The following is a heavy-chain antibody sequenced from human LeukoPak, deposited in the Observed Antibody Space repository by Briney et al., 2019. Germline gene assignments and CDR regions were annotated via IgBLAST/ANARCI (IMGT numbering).Heavy chain of an antibody. CDR2: ISWDGGST. CDR3: AKDITRGPYDYVWGSYLDY. CDR1: GFTFDDYA. Sequence: PGGSLRLSCAASGFTFDDYAMHWVRQAPGKGLEWVSLISWDGGSTYYADSVKGRFTISRDNSKNSLYLQMNSLRAEDTALYYCAKDITRGPYDYVWGSYLDYGGQGTLVTVSS. V-gene: IGHV3-43D*03. J-gene: IGHJ4*02. D-gene: IGHD3-16*01.